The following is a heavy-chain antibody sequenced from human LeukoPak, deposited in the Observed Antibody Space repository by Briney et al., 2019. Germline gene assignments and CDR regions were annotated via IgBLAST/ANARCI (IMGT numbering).Heavy chain of an antibody. Sequence: SETLSLTCAVYGESFSGYYWSGLRQPPGKGLEWLGEINHSGSTNYNPSLKSRVTISVDTSKNQFSLKLSSVTAADTAVYYCARIGYCSSTSCHAHYYYYMDAWGKGTTVTVSS. CDR2: INHSGST. J-gene: IGHJ6*03. V-gene: IGHV4-34*01. D-gene: IGHD2-2*01. CDR1: GESFSGYY. CDR3: ARIGYCSSTSCHAHYYYYMDA.